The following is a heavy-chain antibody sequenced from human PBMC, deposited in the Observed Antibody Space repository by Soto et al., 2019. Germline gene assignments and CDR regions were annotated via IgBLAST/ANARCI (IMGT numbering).Heavy chain of an antibody. V-gene: IGHV5-51*03. CDR3: ARQGDGSDFDY. CDR2: SYPGGSES. J-gene: IGHJ4*02. CDR1: GYNFGIYW. D-gene: IGHD2-21*01. Sequence: EVQLVQSGAEVKKQGESLKISCKGSGYNFGIYWIGWVRQVPGKGLEWMGLSYPGGSESRYSPSFQGQVTVSADESLTTAYLQWSSLKASDTAIYYCARQGDGSDFDYWGQGTLVTVSS.